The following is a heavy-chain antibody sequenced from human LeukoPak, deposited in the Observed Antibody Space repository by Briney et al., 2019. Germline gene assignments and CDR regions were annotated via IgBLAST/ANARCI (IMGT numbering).Heavy chain of an antibody. CDR2: ISYDGSNK. CDR3: ARPLRPIYYYYGMDV. J-gene: IGHJ6*02. D-gene: IGHD4-17*01. CDR1: GFTFSDYY. Sequence: GGSLRLSCAASGFTFSDYYMSWIRQAPGKGLEWVATISYDGSNKYYADSVKGRFTISRDNSKNTLYLQMNSLRAEDTAVYYCARPLRPIYYYYGMDVWGQGTTVTVSS. V-gene: IGHV3-30-3*01.